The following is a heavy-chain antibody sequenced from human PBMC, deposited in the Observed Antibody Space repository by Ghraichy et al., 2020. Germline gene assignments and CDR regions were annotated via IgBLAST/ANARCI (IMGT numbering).Heavy chain of an antibody. J-gene: IGHJ6*02. CDR3: AKDINDILTGYYKAYYYYGMDV. D-gene: IGHD3-9*01. CDR2: ISGSGGST. Sequence: GGSLRLSCAASGFTFSSYAMSWVRQAPGKGLEWVSAISGSGGSTYYADSVKGRFTISRDNSKNTLYLQMNSLRAEDTAVYYCAKDINDILTGYYKAYYYYGMDVWGQGTTVTVSS. CDR1: GFTFSSYA. V-gene: IGHV3-23*01.